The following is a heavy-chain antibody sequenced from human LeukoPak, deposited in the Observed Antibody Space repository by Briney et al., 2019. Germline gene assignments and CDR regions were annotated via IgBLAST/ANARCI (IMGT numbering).Heavy chain of an antibody. V-gene: IGHV3-21*01. Sequence: GGSLRLSCAASGFTFSSYAMNWVRQAPGKGLEWVSTISTSSSDIYYADSLKGRFTISRDNAKNSLYLQMNSLRAEDTAVYYCARGFGFWGQGTLVTVSS. D-gene: IGHD3-10*01. CDR3: ARGFGF. J-gene: IGHJ4*02. CDR2: ISTSSSDI. CDR1: GFTFSSYA.